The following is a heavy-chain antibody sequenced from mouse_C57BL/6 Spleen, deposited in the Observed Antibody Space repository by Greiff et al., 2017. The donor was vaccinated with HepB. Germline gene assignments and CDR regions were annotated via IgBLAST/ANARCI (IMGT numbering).Heavy chain of an antibody. D-gene: IGHD1-1*01. J-gene: IGHJ2*01. V-gene: IGHV3-6*01. CDR1: GYSITSGYY. CDR3: ASFITTVVATSFDY. Sequence: EVKLQESGPGLVKPSQSLSLTCSVTGYSITSGYYWNWIRQFPGNKLEWMGYISYDGSNNYNPSLKNRISITRDTSKNQFFLKLNSVTTEDTATYYCASFITTVVATSFDYWGQGTTLTVSS. CDR2: ISYDGSN.